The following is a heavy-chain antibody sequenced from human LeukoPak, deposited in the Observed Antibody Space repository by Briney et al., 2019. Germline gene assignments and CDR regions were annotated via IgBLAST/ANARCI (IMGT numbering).Heavy chain of an antibody. CDR1: GYTFTSYY. J-gene: IGHJ6*02. D-gene: IGHD5-12*01. CDR2: IIPIFGTA. CDR3: AREKGDSGYDYSYYYYGMDV. V-gene: IGHV1-69*13. Sequence: SVKVSCKASGYTFTSYYMHWVRQAPGQGLEWMGGIIPIFGTANYAQKFQGRVTITADESTSTAYMELSSLRSEDTAVYYCAREKGDSGYDYSYYYYGMDVWGQGTTVTVSS.